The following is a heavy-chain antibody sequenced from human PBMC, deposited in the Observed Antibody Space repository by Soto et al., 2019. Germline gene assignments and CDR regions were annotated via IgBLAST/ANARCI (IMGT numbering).Heavy chain of an antibody. Sequence: EVQLVESGGGLVQPGRSLRLSCAASGFTFDDYAMHWVRQAPGKGLEWVLGISWNSGSIGYADSVQGLFTISRDNAKNSMYLQMTNLRAEHTSLYFCAKGEGSSGFYSLVNYWGQGTLVTVSS. D-gene: IGHD3-22*01. J-gene: IGHJ4*02. CDR3: AKGEGSSGFYSLVNY. CDR1: GFTFDDYA. CDR2: ISWNSGSI. V-gene: IGHV3-9*01.